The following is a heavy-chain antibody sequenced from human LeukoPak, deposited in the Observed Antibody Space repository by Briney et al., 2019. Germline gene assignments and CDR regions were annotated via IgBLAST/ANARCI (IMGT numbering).Heavy chain of an antibody. J-gene: IGHJ6*03. Sequence: RRASVKVSCKASGYTFTKYGVYWVRQAPGQGLEWMGWINTDTGNPTYAQGFTGRFVFSLDTSVSTTYLQISSLKPEDTAVYYCAGGIGIGTVLMVHGNMDVWGKGTTVTVSS. CDR2: INTDTGNP. CDR1: GYTFTKYG. D-gene: IGHD2-8*01. CDR3: AGGIGIGTVLMVHGNMDV. V-gene: IGHV7-4-1*02.